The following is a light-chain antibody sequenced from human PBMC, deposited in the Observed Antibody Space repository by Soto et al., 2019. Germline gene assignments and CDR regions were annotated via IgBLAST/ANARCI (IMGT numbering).Light chain of an antibody. V-gene: IGKV3-11*01. CDR3: QQRSSWPLT. CDR1: RGIDTY. Sequence: EIVLTQSPATLSLSPGERATLSCRASRGIDTYLAWYQQKRGQAPGLLIYDASNRTTGIPARFSGGGSGTDCTLSISSLETDDFAVYYCQQRSSWPLTVGGGTKVEIK. CDR2: DAS. J-gene: IGKJ4*01.